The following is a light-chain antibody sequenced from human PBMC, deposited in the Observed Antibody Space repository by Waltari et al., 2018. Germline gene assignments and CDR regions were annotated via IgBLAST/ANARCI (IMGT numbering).Light chain of an antibody. V-gene: IGKV1-5*03. CDR2: KTS. CDR3: QQYYTYST. Sequence: DIQMTQSPSTLSASVGARVSITCRASQSISSWLAWYQQKTGKAPKLLISKTSILESGVPSRFSGSGSGTEFTLTINSLQPDDFATYYCQQYYTYSTFGQGTKVDIK. J-gene: IGKJ1*01. CDR1: QSISSW.